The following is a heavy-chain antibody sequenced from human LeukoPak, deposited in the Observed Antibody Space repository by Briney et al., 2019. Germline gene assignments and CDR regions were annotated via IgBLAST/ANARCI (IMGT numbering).Heavy chain of an antibody. J-gene: IGHJ4*02. CDR3: VRDRSRPNPFFDW. V-gene: IGHV4-30-4*01. CDR2: IHHSGST. CDR1: GGSIASSGYS. D-gene: IGHD6-13*01. Sequence: KTSETLFPPLTLLGGSIASSGYSWGWIRQPPGKGLEWIGYIHHSGSTYYYNPSLKSRVTMSVDTSRNQFSLKLSSVSAADTAVYYCVRDRSRPNPFFDWWGQGTLVTVSS.